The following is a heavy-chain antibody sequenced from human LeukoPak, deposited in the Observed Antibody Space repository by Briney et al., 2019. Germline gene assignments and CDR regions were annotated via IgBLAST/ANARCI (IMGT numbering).Heavy chain of an antibody. CDR1: GFTFSNAW. V-gene: IGHV3-15*01. D-gene: IGHD3-22*01. J-gene: IGHJ4*02. CDR3: TSSSRTMIVVVGVF. Sequence: SGGSLRLSCAVSGFTFSNAWMSWVRQAPGKGLEWVGRIKSKTDGGTTDYAAPVKGRFTISRDDSKNTLYLQMNSLKNEDTGVYYCTSSSRTMIVVVGVFWGQGTLVTASS. CDR2: IKSKTDGGTT.